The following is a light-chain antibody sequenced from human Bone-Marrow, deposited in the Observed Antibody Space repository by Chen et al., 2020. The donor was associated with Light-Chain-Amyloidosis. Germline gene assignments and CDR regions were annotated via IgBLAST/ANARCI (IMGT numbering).Light chain of an antibody. CDR3: QVWDRSSDRPV. J-gene: IGLJ3*02. V-gene: IGLV3-21*02. CDR2: DES. Sequence: SYVLTQPSSVSVAPGQTATIACGGNNIGSTSVNWYQQTPGQAPLLVVYDESDRPSGIPERLSGSNSGNTATLTISRVEAVDEADYYCQVWDRSSDRPVFGGGTKLTVL. CDR1: NIGSTS.